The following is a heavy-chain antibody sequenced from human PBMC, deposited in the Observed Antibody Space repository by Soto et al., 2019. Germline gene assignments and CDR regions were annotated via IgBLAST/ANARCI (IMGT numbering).Heavy chain of an antibody. D-gene: IGHD4-4*01. CDR1: GDSVTRANAY. J-gene: IGHJ5*01. Sequence: QVRLQESGPGLVKPSVTLSLTCSVSGDSVTRANAYWIWLRQAPGKGLEWIGYLYNSGSTNYKPSLRSRVSLSLDTSKNQFSVNLTSVTTADSAIYYCAKLQPPGWIDAWAHGTLVAVS. V-gene: IGHV4-61*01. CDR3: AKLQPPGWIDA. CDR2: LYNSGST.